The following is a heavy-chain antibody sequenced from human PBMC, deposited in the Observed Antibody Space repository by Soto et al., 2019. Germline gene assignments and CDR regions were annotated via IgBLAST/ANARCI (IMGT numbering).Heavy chain of an antibody. Sequence: GGSLRLSCAASGFTFSTYAMNWVRQAPGKGLEWVGRTRNKANSYTTEYAASVKGRFTISRDDSKNSLYLQMNSLKTEDTAVYYCARVVGAPNWFDPWGQGTLVTVSS. CDR1: GFTFSTYA. V-gene: IGHV3-72*01. J-gene: IGHJ5*02. D-gene: IGHD1-26*01. CDR3: ARVVGAPNWFDP. CDR2: TRNKANSYTT.